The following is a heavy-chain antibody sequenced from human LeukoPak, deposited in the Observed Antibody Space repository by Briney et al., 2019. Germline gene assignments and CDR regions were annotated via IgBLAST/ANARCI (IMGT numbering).Heavy chain of an antibody. CDR3: ARHPATYIAVAGHFDY. J-gene: IGHJ4*02. V-gene: IGHV3-21*01. CDR1: GFTFSSYS. Sequence: GGSLRLSCAASGFTFSSYSMNWVRQAPGKGLEWVSSTSSSSSYIYYADSVKGRFTISRDNAKNSLYLQMNSLRAEDTAVYYCARHPATYIAVAGHFDYWGQGTLVTVSS. CDR2: TSSSSSYI. D-gene: IGHD6-19*01.